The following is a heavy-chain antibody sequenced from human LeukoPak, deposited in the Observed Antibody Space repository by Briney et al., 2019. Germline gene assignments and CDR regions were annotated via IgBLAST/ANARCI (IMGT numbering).Heavy chain of an antibody. CDR1: GFTFSNYA. Sequence: GGSLRLSCAASGFTFSNYAMSWVRQAPGKGLEWVSTISGGGGSTYYADSVKGRPTISRDNSKNTLYLQMSSLRAENTALYYCAKSSGDVPPYYYGLDVWGQGTTVTVSS. J-gene: IGHJ6*02. D-gene: IGHD4-17*01. CDR3: AKSSGDVPPYYYGLDV. CDR2: ISGGGGST. V-gene: IGHV3-23*01.